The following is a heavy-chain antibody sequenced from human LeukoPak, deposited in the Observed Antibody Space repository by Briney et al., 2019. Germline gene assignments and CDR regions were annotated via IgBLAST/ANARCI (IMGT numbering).Heavy chain of an antibody. D-gene: IGHD3-22*01. V-gene: IGHV4-59*01. J-gene: IGHJ6*02. CDR3: ARDWGQNYYDSSGSNPNYGMDV. Sequence: SETLSLTCTVSGGSISSYYWSWIRQPPGKGLEWIGYIYYSGSTNYNPSLKSRVTISVDTSKNQFSLKLSSVTAADTAVYYCARDWGQNYYDSSGSNPNYGMDVWGQGTTVTVSS. CDR2: IYYSGST. CDR1: GGSISSYY.